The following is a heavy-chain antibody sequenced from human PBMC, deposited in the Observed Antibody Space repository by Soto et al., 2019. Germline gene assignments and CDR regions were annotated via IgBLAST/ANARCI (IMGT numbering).Heavy chain of an antibody. Sequence: EAQLVESGGGLVKPGGSLRLSCAVSGSTFSDHWMSWVRQAPGKGLEWVGRIKSKISGGTTEYAAPVKGRFIISRDDTKNTLFLQMDSLETEDTGLYYCTAETYCGGGSCPEYWGQGTLVTVSS. V-gene: IGHV3-15*01. CDR2: IKSKISGGTT. J-gene: IGHJ4*02. CDR3: TAETYCGGGSCPEY. D-gene: IGHD2-15*01. CDR1: GSTFSDHW.